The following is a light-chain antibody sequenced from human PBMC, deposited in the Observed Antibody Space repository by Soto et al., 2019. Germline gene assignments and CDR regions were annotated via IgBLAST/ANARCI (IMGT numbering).Light chain of an antibody. CDR1: QDISNY. CDR3: QQYDNLPLT. Sequence: DIQMTQSPSSLSASVGDRVTITCQASQDISNYLNWYQQKPGQAPKILIDDASNLETGVPSRFSGSGSGTDFTFTLSRLQPEDIETYYCQQYDNLPLTFGGGTKVDIK. J-gene: IGKJ4*01. V-gene: IGKV1-33*01. CDR2: DAS.